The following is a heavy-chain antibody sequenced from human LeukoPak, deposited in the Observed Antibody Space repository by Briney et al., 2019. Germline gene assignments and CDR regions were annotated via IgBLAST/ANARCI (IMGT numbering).Heavy chain of an antibody. CDR2: MNPHGGDA. CDR3: ARGPDTTSWTAEYFQH. Sequence: GASVKVSCKTSGYSFSNYDINWVRLRQATGQGPEWMGRMNPHGGDAASPQRFRGRVSMTWDISISTAYLELSGLTYDDTAVYYCARGPDTTSWTAEYFQHWGQGTLVTVSS. CDR1: GYSFSNYD. V-gene: IGHV1-8*01. J-gene: IGHJ1*01. D-gene: IGHD3/OR15-3a*01.